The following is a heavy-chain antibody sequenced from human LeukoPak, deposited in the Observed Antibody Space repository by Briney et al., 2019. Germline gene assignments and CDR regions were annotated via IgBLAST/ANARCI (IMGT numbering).Heavy chain of an antibody. CDR3: AKGNAFDP. V-gene: IGHV3-74*01. CDR1: GFTLSSNW. Sequence: GGSLRLSCAGSGFTLSSNWMHWVRQAPGKGLVWVSRFYSDGSRTNYADSVKGRFTISRDNSKNTLYLQMNSLRAEDTAVYYCAKGNAFDPWGQGTLVTVSS. J-gene: IGHJ5*02. CDR2: FYSDGSRT.